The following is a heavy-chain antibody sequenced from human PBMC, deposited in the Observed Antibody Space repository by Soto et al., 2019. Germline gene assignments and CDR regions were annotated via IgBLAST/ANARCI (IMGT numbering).Heavy chain of an antibody. Sequence: SETLSLTCAVSGFSISSGHYWGWMRQPPGKGLEWIGSTHHSGRTYYSTSLKSRVTISVDTSKNQVSPKLNSVTAADTALYYCATHFYGAYVVDRWGPGTPVIVSS. J-gene: IGHJ5*02. V-gene: IGHV4-38-2*01. CDR1: GFSISSGHY. D-gene: IGHD4-17*01. CDR3: ATHFYGAYVVDR. CDR2: THHSGRT.